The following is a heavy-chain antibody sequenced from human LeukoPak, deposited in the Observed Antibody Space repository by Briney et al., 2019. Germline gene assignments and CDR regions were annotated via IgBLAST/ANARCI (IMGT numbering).Heavy chain of an antibody. V-gene: IGHV1-24*01. Sequence: ASVTVSCTVSGYGLTELSTHWVRQAPGKGLEWMGGFDPGSGEIIYEQKFQDRVTMIEDTSTDTAYMELSSLRSEDTALYYCATGTHYDLLPFWGQGTLVTVSS. J-gene: IGHJ4*02. CDR2: FDPGSGEI. D-gene: IGHD3-9*01. CDR1: GYGLTELS. CDR3: ATGTHYDLLPF.